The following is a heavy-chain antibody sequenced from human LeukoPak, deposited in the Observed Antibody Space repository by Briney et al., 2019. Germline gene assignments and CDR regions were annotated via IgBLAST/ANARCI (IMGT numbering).Heavy chain of an antibody. D-gene: IGHD3-10*01. CDR1: GFSHRSYR. J-gene: IGHJ4*02. CDR2: IKRDESET. CDR3: ARDSQGPGIYSLDY. Sequence: GGSLRHSRVCTGFSHRSYRMSWVRQAPAKGVAWVAHIKRDESETYFVGSVKGRFTISRDNAKNSLYLQINSQRVEDTALYFCARDSQGPGIYSLDYWGRGTLVSVSS. V-gene: IGHV3-7*05.